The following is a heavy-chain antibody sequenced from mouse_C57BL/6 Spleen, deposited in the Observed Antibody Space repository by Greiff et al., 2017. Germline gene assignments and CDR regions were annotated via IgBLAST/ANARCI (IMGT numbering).Heavy chain of an antibody. J-gene: IGHJ3*01. Sequence: VQLQQSGPELVKPGASVKISCKASGYAFSSYWMNWVKQRPGKGLEWIGRIDPGDGDTNYNGKFKGKDTLTADKSSSTAYMQLSSLTSEDSAVXFCARHYSNPFAYWGQGTLVTVSA. D-gene: IGHD2-5*01. CDR2: IDPGDGDT. CDR1: GYAFSSYW. CDR3: ARHYSNPFAY. V-gene: IGHV1-82*01.